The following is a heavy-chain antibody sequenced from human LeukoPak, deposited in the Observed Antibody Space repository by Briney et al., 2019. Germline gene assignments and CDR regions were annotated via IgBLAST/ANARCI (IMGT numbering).Heavy chain of an antibody. D-gene: IGHD4-17*01. CDR2: ISYDGSNK. V-gene: IGHV3-30*04. CDR3: ASYWDTVTNPDY. J-gene: IGHJ4*02. CDR1: GFTFSSYA. Sequence: PGGSLRLSCAASGFTFSSYAMHWVRQAPGKGLEWVAVISYDGSNKYYADSVKGRFTISRDNSKNTLYLQMNSLRAEDTAVYYCASYWDTVTNPDYWGQGTLVTVSS.